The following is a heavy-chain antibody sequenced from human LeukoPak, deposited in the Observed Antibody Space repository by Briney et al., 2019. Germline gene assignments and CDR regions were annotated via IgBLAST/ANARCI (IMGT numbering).Heavy chain of an antibody. J-gene: IGHJ4*02. V-gene: IGHV3-11*01. D-gene: IGHD2-8*01. CDR1: GFTFSDFY. Sequence: GGSLRLSCAASGFTFSDFYMSWLRQTPGKGLEWVSYISTTGTTVDYADSGKGRFTTSRDNAKGSLYLQMNNLGADDTAVYYCAKGHTYGMIWGQGTLVTVSS. CDR3: AKGHTYGMI. CDR2: ISTTGTTV.